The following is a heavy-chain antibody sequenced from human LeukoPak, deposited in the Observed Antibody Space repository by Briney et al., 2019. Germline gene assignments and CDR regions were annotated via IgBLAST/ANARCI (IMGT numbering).Heavy chain of an antibody. D-gene: IGHD6-19*01. CDR2: ISRSSNYI. CDR1: GFTFSSYS. J-gene: IGHJ4*02. Sequence: PGGSLRLSCAASGFTFSSYSMNWVRQAPGKGLEWVSSISRSSNYIYYADSVKGRFTISRDNAKNSLYLQMNSLRAEDTAVYYCARVGIAVAGDYWGQGTLVTVSS. CDR3: ARVGIAVAGDY. V-gene: IGHV3-21*01.